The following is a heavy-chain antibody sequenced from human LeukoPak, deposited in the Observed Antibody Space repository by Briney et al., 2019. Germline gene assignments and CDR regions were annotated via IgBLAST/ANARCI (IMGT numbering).Heavy chain of an antibody. V-gene: IGHV4-61*02. Sequence: PSETLSLTCTVSGGSISSGSHYWSWIRQPAGKGLEWIGRTHTSGSTNYNPSLKSRATISVDTSKNQFSLKLTSVTAADTAVYYCAKDSSRYSGVRHYFDYWGQGALVTVSS. CDR2: THTSGST. J-gene: IGHJ4*02. CDR1: GGSISSGSHY. CDR3: AKDSSRYSGVRHYFDY. D-gene: IGHD6-19*01.